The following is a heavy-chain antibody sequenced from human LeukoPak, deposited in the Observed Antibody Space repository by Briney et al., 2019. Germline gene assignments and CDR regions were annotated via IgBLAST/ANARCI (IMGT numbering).Heavy chain of an antibody. CDR2: VYYTDKT. CDR3: ARASMRRRDGYNRHYEIDH. D-gene: IGHD5-24*01. CDR1: NDSFSNYY. Sequence: PSETLSLTCTASNDSFSNYYWTWIRQSPGKALEWIGYVYYTDKTHYNPSLKSRVFISADTSQNQFSLRLSSVTAADTAVYYCARASMRRRDGYNRHYEIDHWGQGTLVTVSS. J-gene: IGHJ1*01. V-gene: IGHV4-59*01.